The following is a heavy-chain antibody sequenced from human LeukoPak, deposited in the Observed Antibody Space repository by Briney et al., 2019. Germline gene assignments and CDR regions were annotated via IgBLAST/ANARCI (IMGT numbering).Heavy chain of an antibody. CDR2: ISSSGSTI. CDR1: GFTFSSYE. J-gene: IGHJ4*02. CDR3: AKGAGQFLEWFDPLDY. Sequence: GGSLRLSCAASGFTFSSYEMNWVRQAPGKGLEWVSYISSSGSTIYYADSVKGRFTISRDNAKNSLYLQMNSLRAEDTAVYYCAKGAGQFLEWFDPLDYWGQGTLVTVSS. V-gene: IGHV3-48*03. D-gene: IGHD3-3*01.